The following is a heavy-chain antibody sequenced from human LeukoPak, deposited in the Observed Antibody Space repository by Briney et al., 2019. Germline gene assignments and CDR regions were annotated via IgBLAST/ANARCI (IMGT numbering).Heavy chain of an antibody. CDR2: IYYSGST. D-gene: IGHD3-22*01. J-gene: IGHJ5*02. CDR1: GGSISGSSYY. V-gene: IGHV4-30-4*08. CDR3: ARGSKKDYYDSSGYTNWFDP. Sequence: KPSETLSLTCTVSGGSISGSSYYWGWIRQPPGKGLEWIGYIYYSGSTYYNPSLKSRVTISVDTSKNQFSLKLSSVTAADTAVYYCARGSKKDYYDSSGYTNWFDPWGQGTLVTVSS.